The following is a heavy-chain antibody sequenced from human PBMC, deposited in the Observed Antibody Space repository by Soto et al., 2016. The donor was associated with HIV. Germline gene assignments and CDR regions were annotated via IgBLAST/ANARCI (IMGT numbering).Heavy chain of an antibody. J-gene: IGHJ2*01. V-gene: IGHV3-73*01. D-gene: IGHD1-1*01. CDR3: SRYWEQLRWYFDL. CDR1: GFTLSGSV. Sequence: EVQLVESGGGLVQPGGSLKLSCAASGFTLSGSVTHWVRQAPGKGLGWVGHIGGKGNTYATAYAASVKGRFTISRDDSKNVAYLQLNSLTTEDAAVYYCSRYWEQLRWYFDLWGRGTLVTVSS. CDR2: IGGKGNTYAT.